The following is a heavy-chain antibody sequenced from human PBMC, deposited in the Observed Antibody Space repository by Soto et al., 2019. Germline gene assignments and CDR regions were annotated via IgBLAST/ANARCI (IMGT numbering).Heavy chain of an antibody. J-gene: IGHJ4*02. D-gene: IGHD4-17*01. CDR1: GGSISSYY. CDR2: IYYSGST. Sequence: PSETLSLTCTVSGGSISSYYWSWIRQPPGKGLEWIGYIYYSGSTNYNPSLKSRVTISVDTSKNQFSLKLSSVTAADTAVYYCAGRYGGALDYWAQGTLVTVS. V-gene: IGHV4-59*08. CDR3: AGRYGGALDY.